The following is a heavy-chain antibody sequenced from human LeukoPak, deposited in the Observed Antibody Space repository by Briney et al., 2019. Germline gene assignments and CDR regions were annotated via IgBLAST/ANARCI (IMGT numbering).Heavy chain of an antibody. CDR2: INPNSGGT. D-gene: IGHD2-15*01. J-gene: IGHJ4*02. Sequence: ASVKVSCKASGYTFTGYYMHWVRQAPGQGLEWMGRINPNSGGTNYAQKFQGRVTMTRDTSISTAYMELSRLRSDDTAVYYCAGECSGGRCYFDYWGQGTLVTVSS. V-gene: IGHV1-2*06. CDR3: AGECSGGRCYFDY. CDR1: GYTFTGYY.